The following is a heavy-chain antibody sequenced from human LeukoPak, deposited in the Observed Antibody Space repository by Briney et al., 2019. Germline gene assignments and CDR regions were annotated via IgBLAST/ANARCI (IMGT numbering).Heavy chain of an antibody. D-gene: IGHD2-15*01. J-gene: IGHJ4*02. CDR1: GFTFSTYT. Sequence: GGSLRLSCSASGFTFSTYTMNWVRQAPGKGLEWVSSISGSGTYIYYADSVKGRFTISRDNAKSSLYLQMNSLRAEDTAVYYCARVPPLGYCSGGSCFTPYDYWGQGTLVTVSS. CDR2: ISGSGTYI. V-gene: IGHV3-21*01. CDR3: ARVPPLGYCSGGSCFTPYDY.